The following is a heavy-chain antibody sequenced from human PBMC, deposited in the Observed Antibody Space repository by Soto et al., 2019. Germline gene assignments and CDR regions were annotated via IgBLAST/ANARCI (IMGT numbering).Heavy chain of an antibody. J-gene: IGHJ4*02. D-gene: IGHD6-13*01. CDR3: ARGRGSSWYSPFDY. CDR1: GGSFSCYY. CDR2: INHSGST. V-gene: IGHV4-34*01. Sequence: PSETLSLTFAVYGGSFSCYYWSWIRQPPGKGLEWIGEINHSGSTNYNPSLKSRVTISVDTSKNQFSLKLSSVTAADTAVYYCARGRGSSWYSPFDYWGQGTLVTVSS.